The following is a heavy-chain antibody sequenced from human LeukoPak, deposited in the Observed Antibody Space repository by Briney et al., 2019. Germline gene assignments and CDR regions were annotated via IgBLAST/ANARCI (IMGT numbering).Heavy chain of an antibody. V-gene: IGHV3-21*01. CDR1: GFTFSSYS. CDR2: ISSSSSYI. D-gene: IGHD6-19*01. Sequence: GGSLRLSCAASGFTFSSYSMNWVRQAPGKGLEWVSSISSSSSYIYYADSVKGRFTISRDNAKNSLYLQMNSLRAEDTAVYYCTIDLMTGFSSGWHFGYWGQGTLVTVSS. J-gene: IGHJ4*02. CDR3: TIDLMTGFSSGWHFGY.